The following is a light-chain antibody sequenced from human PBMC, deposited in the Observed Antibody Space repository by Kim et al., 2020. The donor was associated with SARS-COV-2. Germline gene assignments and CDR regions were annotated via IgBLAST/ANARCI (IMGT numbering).Light chain of an antibody. V-gene: IGKV1-5*01. Sequence: DIQMTQSPSTLSASVGDRVTITCRASQSINNYLAWYQQTPGKAPKLLIYDASSLESGVPSRFSGSRSGTEFTLTISSLQPYDFATYYCHQYDSFLYTFGQGTKLEI. CDR2: DAS. CDR3: HQYDSFLYT. CDR1: QSINNY. J-gene: IGKJ2*01.